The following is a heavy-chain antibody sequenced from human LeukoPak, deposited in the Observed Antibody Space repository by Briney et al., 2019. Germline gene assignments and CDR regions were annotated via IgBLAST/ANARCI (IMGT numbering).Heavy chain of an antibody. D-gene: IGHD2-15*01. CDR3: ARVVVVAATYAFDI. CDR2: INHSGST. J-gene: IGHJ3*02. Sequence: PSETLSLTCAVYGGSFSGYYWSWIRQPPGKGLEWIGEINHSGSTNYNPSLKSRVTMSVDTSKNQFSLKLSSVTAADTAVYYCARVVVVAATYAFDIWGQGTMVTVSS. V-gene: IGHV4-34*01. CDR1: GGSFSGYY.